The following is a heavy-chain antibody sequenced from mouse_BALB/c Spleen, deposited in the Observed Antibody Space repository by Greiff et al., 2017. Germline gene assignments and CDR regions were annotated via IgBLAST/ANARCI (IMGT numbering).Heavy chain of an antibody. J-gene: IGHJ1*01. V-gene: IGHV5-15*02. CDR1: GFTFSDYG. CDR2: ISNLAYSI. D-gene: IGHD4-1*01. CDR3: ARGKTGDWYFDV. Sequence: EVQRVESGGGLVQPGGSRKLSCAASGFTFSDYGMAWVRQAPGKGPEWVAFISNLAYSIYYADTVTGRFTISRENAKNTLYLEMSSLRSEDTAMYYCARGKTGDWYFDVWGAGTTVTVSS.